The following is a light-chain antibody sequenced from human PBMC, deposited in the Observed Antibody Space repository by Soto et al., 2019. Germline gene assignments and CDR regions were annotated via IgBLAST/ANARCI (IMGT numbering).Light chain of an antibody. J-gene: IGKJ3*01. CDR2: TTS. CDR3: QQSYNTPLT. CDR1: QTIWSY. Sequence: DIEMTQSPSSLSASVGDRVTITCRASQTIWSYLNWYQQKPGKAPKLLIYTTSTLQSGVPSRFSGSGSGTDFTLTISTLQPEDFATYSCQQSYNTPLTFGPGTNVYV. V-gene: IGKV1-39*01.